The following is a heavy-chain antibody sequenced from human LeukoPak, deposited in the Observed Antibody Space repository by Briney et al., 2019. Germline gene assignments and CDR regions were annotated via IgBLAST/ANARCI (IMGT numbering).Heavy chain of an antibody. Sequence: SETLSLTCTVSGGSISSYYWSWIRQPPGKGLEWIGYIYYSGSTNYNPSLKSRVTISVDTSKNQFSLKLSSVTAADTAVYYCAREVGGPGGWFDPWGQGTLVAVSS. V-gene: IGHV4-59*01. CDR1: GGSISSYY. CDR3: AREVGGPGGWFDP. CDR2: IYYSGST. J-gene: IGHJ5*02. D-gene: IGHD3-10*01.